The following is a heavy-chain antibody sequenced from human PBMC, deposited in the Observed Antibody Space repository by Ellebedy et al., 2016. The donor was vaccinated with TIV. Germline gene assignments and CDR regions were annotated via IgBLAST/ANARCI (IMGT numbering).Heavy chain of an antibody. CDR1: GFTFSNYS. CDR2: GGGDY. J-gene: IGHJ4*02. Sequence: GESLKISCVTSGFTFSNYSMHWVRQAPGKGLAWVAVGGGDYYYANSVKVRFSLSRDTSQNSLYLQMNRLRSEDTALYDCARGNTGWFGVDYWGQGTLVTVSS. CDR3: ARGNTGWFGVDY. D-gene: IGHD3-10*01. V-gene: IGHV3-30*04.